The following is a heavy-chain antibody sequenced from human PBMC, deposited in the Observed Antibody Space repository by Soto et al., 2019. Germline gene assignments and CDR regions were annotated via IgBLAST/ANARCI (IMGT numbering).Heavy chain of an antibody. CDR2: ISGSGGST. Sequence: GGSLRLSCAASGVTCSSYAMSWVRQAPGKGLEWVSAISGSGGSTYYADSVKGRFTISRDNSKNTLYLQMNSLRAEDTAVYYCAKDPAPSYYDFWSGPNWFDPWGQGTLVTVSS. V-gene: IGHV3-23*01. CDR3: AKDPAPSYYDFWSGPNWFDP. D-gene: IGHD3-3*01. CDR1: GVTCSSYA. J-gene: IGHJ5*02.